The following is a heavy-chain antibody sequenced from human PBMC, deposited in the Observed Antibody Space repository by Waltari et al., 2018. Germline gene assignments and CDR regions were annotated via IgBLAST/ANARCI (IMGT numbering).Heavy chain of an antibody. CDR1: GGSISSGSYY. J-gene: IGHJ4*02. D-gene: IGHD2-2*01. CDR2: IYTSGST. Sequence: QVQLQESGPGLVKPSQTLSLTCTVSGGSISSGSYYWSWIRQPAGKGLEWIGRIYTSGSTNYNPSLKRRVTISVDTSKNQFSLKLSSVTAADTAVYYCARDAKCSSTICPYYFDYWGQGTLVTVSS. CDR3: ARDAKCSSTICPYYFDY. V-gene: IGHV4-61*02.